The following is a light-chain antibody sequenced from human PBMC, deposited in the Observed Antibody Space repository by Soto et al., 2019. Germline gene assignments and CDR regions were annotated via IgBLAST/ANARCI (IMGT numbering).Light chain of an antibody. V-gene: IGLV2-14*01. Sequence: QSVLTQPASVSGSPGQSITISCTGTSSDVGTYNYVSWYQHHPGKVPKLMIYEVSNRPSGVSNRFSGSKSGNTASLTISGLQAEDEADYYCSSYTSSSTHNYVFGTGTKGHRP. CDR1: SSDVGTYNY. CDR2: EVS. J-gene: IGLJ1*01. CDR3: SSYTSSSTHNYV.